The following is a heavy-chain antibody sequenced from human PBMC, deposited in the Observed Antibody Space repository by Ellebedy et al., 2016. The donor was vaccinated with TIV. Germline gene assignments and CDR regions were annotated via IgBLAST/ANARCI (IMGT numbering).Heavy chain of an antibody. CDR3: ARDPSYFDSSGYMTRLFDY. CDR1: GFTFSDYY. V-gene: IGHV3-11*01. Sequence: GESLKISCAASGFTFSDYYMAWIRQAPGKGLEWISIMSSSGSAIYHADSVKGRFTISRDNAKNSLYLQMNSLRAEDTAVYYCARDPSYFDSSGYMTRLFDYWGQGTLVTVSS. D-gene: IGHD3-22*01. CDR2: MSSSGSAI. J-gene: IGHJ4*02.